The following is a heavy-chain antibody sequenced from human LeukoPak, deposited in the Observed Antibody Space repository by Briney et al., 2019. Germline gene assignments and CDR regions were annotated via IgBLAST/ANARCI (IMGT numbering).Heavy chain of an antibody. J-gene: IGHJ1*01. D-gene: IGHD6-19*01. CDR2: ISSSSSYI. Sequence: PGGSLRLSCAASGFTFSRYSMNWVRQAPGKGLEWVSSISSSSSYIYYADSVKGRFTISRDNAKNSLYLQVNSPCAVDTAVYYCARDGVAAAGFQHWGQGTLVTVSS. V-gene: IGHV3-21*01. CDR1: GFTFSRYS. CDR3: ARDGVAAAGFQH.